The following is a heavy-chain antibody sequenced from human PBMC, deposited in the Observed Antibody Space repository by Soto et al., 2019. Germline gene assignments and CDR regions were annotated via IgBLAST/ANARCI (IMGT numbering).Heavy chain of an antibody. CDR3: ARDAVGSTPSFDF. V-gene: IGHV1-69*08. CDR1: GGGFTTYT. CDR2: VIPIIDRA. J-gene: IGHJ4*02. D-gene: IGHD1-26*01. Sequence: SVKVSCKASGGGFTTYTVSWVRQAPGQGLEWMGRVIPIIDRANYARKLQGRVTITADKSTSTAYLKLSGLTSEDTAVYFCARDAVGSTPSFDFWGQGTLVTVSS.